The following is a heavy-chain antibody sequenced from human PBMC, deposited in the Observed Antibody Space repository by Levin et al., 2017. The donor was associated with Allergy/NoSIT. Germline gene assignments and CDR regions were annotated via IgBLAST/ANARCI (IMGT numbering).Heavy chain of an antibody. J-gene: IGHJ4*02. D-gene: IGHD5-24*01. CDR3: AKDVGQRWLQFDY. V-gene: IGHV3-23*01. Sequence: GESLKISCAASGFTFSSYAMSWVRQAPGKGLEWVSAISGSGGSTYYADSVKGRFTISRDNSKNTLYLQMNSLRAEDTAVYYCAKDVGQRWLQFDYWGQGTLVTVSS. CDR2: ISGSGGST. CDR1: GFTFSSYA.